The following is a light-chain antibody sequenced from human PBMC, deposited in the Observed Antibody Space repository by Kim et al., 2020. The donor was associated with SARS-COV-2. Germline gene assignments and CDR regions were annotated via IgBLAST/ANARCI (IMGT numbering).Light chain of an antibody. J-gene: IGKJ4*01. V-gene: IGKV3-15*01. CDR3: QQYNNWPLT. CDR2: GAS. CDR1: QSVSSN. Sequence: VSPAERATITCRASQSVSSNLAWYQQKPGQAPRRLIYGASTRATGIPARFSGSGSGTEFTLTISSLQSEDFAVYYCQQYNNWPLTFGGGTKVDIK.